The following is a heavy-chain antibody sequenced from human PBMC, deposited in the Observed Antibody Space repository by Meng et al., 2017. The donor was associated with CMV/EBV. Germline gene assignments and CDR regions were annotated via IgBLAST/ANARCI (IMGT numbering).Heavy chain of an antibody. J-gene: IGHJ5*02. V-gene: IGHV3-74*01. CDR2: INSDGSST. Sequence: EVQLVESGGGLVQPGGCLRRSCAASGFTFSSYWMHWVRQAPGKGLVWVSRINSDGSSTSYADSVKGRFTISRDNAKNTLYLQMNSLRAEDTAVYYCARERRAGVGWFDPWGQGTLVTVSS. CDR1: GFTFSSYW. CDR3: ARERRAGVGWFDP.